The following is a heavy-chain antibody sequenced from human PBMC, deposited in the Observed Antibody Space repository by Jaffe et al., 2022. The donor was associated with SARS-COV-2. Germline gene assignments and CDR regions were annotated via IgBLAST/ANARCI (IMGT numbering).Heavy chain of an antibody. D-gene: IGHD3-22*01. Sequence: EVQLVESGGGLVQPGGSLRLSCAASGFTFSNHWMNWVRQAPGKGLEWVANIKQDGSEKYYVDSVKGRFTISRDNAKNSLFLQMISLRAEDTAVYYCARTYYDDGSAYRPFDYWGQGTLVTVSS. CDR1: GFTFSNHW. J-gene: IGHJ4*02. CDR2: IKQDGSEK. CDR3: ARTYYDDGSAYRPFDY. V-gene: IGHV3-7*01.